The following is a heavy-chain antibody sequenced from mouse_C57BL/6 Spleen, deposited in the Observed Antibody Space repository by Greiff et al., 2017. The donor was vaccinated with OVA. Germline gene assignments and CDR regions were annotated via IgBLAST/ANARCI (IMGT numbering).Heavy chain of an antibody. D-gene: IGHD1-1*01. CDR1: GYTFTSYW. Sequence: QVQLQQPGAELVRPGSSVKLSCKASGYTFTSYWMPWVKQRPIQGLEWIGNIDPSDSYTHYTQKFKDKATLTVDKSSSTAYMQLSSLTSEDSAVYYCARGDGSSPQYDDWGQGTTLTVSS. J-gene: IGHJ2*01. V-gene: IGHV1-52*01. CDR2: IDPSDSYT. CDR3: ARGDGSSPQYDD.